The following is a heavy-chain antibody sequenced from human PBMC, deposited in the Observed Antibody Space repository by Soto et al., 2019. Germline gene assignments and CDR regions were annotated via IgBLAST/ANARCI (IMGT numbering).Heavy chain of an antibody. J-gene: IGHJ4*02. V-gene: IGHV3-23*01. CDR1: GSISTTTP. CDR3: ATSFRYFDN. CDR2: ISGRGTNT. Sequence: EVQLLESGGGLVQPGGSLRLSCAASGSISTTTPLSWVRQAPGKGLEWVSTISGRGTNTYYADSVKGRFIISRDNLKNTGNLQMNGLGVEDTAIYYCATSFRYFDNWGQGTRVTVSS.